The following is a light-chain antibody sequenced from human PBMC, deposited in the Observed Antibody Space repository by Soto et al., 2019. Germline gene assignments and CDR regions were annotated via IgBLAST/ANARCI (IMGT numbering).Light chain of an antibody. J-gene: IGKJ4*02. CDR1: QSVSSS. CDR3: QQRSNCPLS. V-gene: IGKV3-11*01. CDR2: DAS. Sequence: EIVLTQSPATLSLSPGERATLSCRASQSVSSSLAWSQQKFGQAPRLLIYDASNRATGIPARFSGSGSGTDVTLTISSLEPEDYLFSYCQQRSNCPLSFGGGTKVEIK.